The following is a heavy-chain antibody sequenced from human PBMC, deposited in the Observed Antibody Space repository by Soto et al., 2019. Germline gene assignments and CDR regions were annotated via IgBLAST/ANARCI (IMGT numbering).Heavy chain of an antibody. CDR2: ISGSGGST. J-gene: IGHJ4*02. Sequence: GGSLGLSCAASGFTFSSYAMSWVRQAPGKGLEWVSAISGSGGSTYYADSVKGRFTISRDNSKNTLYLQMNSLRAEDTAVYYCAKDLYSSGYQTYFDYWGQGTLVTVSS. CDR1: GFTFSSYA. CDR3: AKDLYSSGYQTYFDY. V-gene: IGHV3-23*01. D-gene: IGHD3-22*01.